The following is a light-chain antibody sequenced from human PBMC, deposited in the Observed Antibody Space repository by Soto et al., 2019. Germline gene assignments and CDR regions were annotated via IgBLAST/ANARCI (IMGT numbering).Light chain of an antibody. Sequence: QSVLTHPRSLSGSPVQSVTISCTGTSSDVGGYNDVSWYQQYPGKAPKLMIYDVSRRPSGVPDRFSGSKSGNTASLTISGLQAEDEADYYCCSYAGRYTFDFGTGTKVTVL. CDR2: DVS. J-gene: IGLJ1*01. V-gene: IGLV2-11*01. CDR3: CSYAGRYTFD. CDR1: SSDVGGYND.